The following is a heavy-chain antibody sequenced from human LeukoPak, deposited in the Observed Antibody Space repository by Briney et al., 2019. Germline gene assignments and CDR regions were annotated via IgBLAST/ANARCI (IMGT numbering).Heavy chain of an antibody. V-gene: IGHV4-59*01. CDR3: ASPRDTHSGSFLFDY. Sequence: SETLSLTCTVSGGSISSYYWSWIRQPPGKGLEWIGYIYYGGSTNYNPSLKSRVTISVDTSKNQFSLKLSSVTAADTAVYYCASPRDTHSGSFLFDYWGQGTLVTVSS. D-gene: IGHD1-26*01. CDR1: GGSISSYY. CDR2: IYYGGST. J-gene: IGHJ4*02.